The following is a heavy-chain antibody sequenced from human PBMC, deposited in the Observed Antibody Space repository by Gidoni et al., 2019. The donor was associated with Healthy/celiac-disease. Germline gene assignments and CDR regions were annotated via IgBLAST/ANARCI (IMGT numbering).Heavy chain of an antibody. CDR1: GFTFSSYW. CDR2: IRQDGSEK. Sequence: EVQLVESGGGLVQPGGSLRLSCAASGFTFSSYWMSWVRQAPGKGLEWVANIRQDGSEKYYVDSVKGRFTISRDNAKNSLYLQMNSLRAEDTAVYYCAREMAKGAFDIWGQGTMVTVSS. V-gene: IGHV3-7*01. D-gene: IGHD5-12*01. CDR3: AREMAKGAFDI. J-gene: IGHJ3*02.